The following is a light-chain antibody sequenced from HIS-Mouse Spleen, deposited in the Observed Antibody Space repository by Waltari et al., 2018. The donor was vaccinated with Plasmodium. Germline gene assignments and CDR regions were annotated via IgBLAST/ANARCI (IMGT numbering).Light chain of an antibody. V-gene: IGKV3-11*01. Sequence: EIVLTQSPATLSLSPGERATLSCRASQSVRSYLAWYQQKPGQAPRLLIYDASNSATGIPARFSGSGSGTDFTFTISSLEPEDFAVYYCQQRSNGPFTFGPGTKVDIK. CDR1: QSVRSY. CDR2: DAS. CDR3: QQRSNGPFT. J-gene: IGKJ3*01.